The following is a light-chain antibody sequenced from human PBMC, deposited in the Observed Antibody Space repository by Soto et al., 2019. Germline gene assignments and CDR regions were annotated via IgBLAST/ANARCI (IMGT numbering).Light chain of an antibody. V-gene: IGKV1-5*03. J-gene: IGKJ1*01. CDR3: QHYNSYSEA. Sequence: IHMTQXPSXXXXSXXXRXMIXXXASQTISSWLAWYQQKPGKAPKLLIYKASTLKSGVPSRFGGSGSGTEFTLTISSLQPDDFATYYCQHYNSYSEAFGQGTMVDVK. CDR2: KAS. CDR1: QTISSW.